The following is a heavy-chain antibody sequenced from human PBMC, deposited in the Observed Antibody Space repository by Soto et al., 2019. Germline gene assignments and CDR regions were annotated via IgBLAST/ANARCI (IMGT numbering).Heavy chain of an antibody. CDR1: GYTFTGYY. CDR2: INPNSGGT. V-gene: IGHV1-2*02. CDR3: VRDHIVVVVAATYADY. J-gene: IGHJ4*02. D-gene: IGHD2-15*01. Sequence: QVQLVQSGAEVKKPGASVKVSCKASGYTFTGYYMHWVRQAPGQGLEWMGWINPNSGGTNYAQKFQGRVTMTRDTSISTAYMEPSRLRSDDTAVYYCVRDHIVVVVAATYADYWGQGTLVTVSS.